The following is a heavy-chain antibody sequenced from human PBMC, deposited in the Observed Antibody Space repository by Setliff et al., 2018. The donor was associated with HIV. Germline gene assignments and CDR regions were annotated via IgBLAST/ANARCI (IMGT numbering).Heavy chain of an antibody. CDR2: IYFTGDS. CDR1: GGSISTNNFY. V-gene: IGHV4-39*01. D-gene: IGHD3-22*01. J-gene: IGHJ4*02. CDR3: ASLFHDTSAPWLNYFDH. Sequence: SETLSLTCTVTGGSISTNNFYWGWIRQPPGKGLQWIGSIYFTGDSYYDPSLKSRVTTSVDTSKNQFSLDLSSVTAADTAVYYCASLFHDTSAPWLNYFDHWGQGTLVTVSS.